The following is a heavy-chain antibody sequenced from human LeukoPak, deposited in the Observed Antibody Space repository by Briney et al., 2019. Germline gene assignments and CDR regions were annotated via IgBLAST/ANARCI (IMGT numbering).Heavy chain of an antibody. CDR3: ARTVPAAMFSYYFDY. CDR2: ISYDGSNK. D-gene: IGHD2-2*01. V-gene: IGHV3-30*03. CDR1: GFTFSSYG. Sequence: GRSLRLSCAASGFTFSSYGMHWVRQAPGKGLEWVAVISYDGSNKYYADSVKGRFTISRDNSKNTLYLQMNSLRAEDTAVYYCARTVPAAMFSYYFDYWGQGTLVTVSS. J-gene: IGHJ4*02.